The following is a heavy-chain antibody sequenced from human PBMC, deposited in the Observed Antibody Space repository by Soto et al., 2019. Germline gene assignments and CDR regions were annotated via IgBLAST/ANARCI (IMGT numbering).Heavy chain of an antibody. CDR3: ASTYDSSGYYYRHAFDI. CDR2: IIPIFGTA. Sequence: QVQLVQSGAEVKKPGSSVKVSCKASGGTFSSYAISWVRQAPGQGLEWMGGIIPIFGTANYAQKFQGRVTISANDSKSTAYMELSSLRSEDTAVYYCASTYDSSGYYYRHAFDIWGQGTMVTVSS. V-gene: IGHV1-69*12. CDR1: GGTFSSYA. D-gene: IGHD3-22*01. J-gene: IGHJ3*02.